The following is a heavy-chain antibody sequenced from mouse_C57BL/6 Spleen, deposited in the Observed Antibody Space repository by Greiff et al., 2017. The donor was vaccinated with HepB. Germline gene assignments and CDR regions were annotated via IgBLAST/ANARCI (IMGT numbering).Heavy chain of an antibody. J-gene: IGHJ2*01. CDR2: IYPGDGDT. V-gene: IGHV1-80*01. Sequence: VQLQQSGAELVKPGASVKISCKASGYAFSSYWMNWVKQRPGKGLEWIGQIYPGDGDTNYNGKFKGKATLTADKSSSTAYMQLSSLTSEDSAVYFCARSITTVPFDYWGQGTTLTVSS. CDR3: ARSITTVPFDY. CDR1: GYAFSSYW. D-gene: IGHD1-1*01.